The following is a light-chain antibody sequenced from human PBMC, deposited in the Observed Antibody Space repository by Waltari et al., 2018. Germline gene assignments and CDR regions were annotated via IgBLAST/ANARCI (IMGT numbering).Light chain of an antibody. V-gene: IGKV3-20*01. CDR3: QQYSSLPLT. CDR2: GAS. J-gene: IGKJ3*01. CDR1: QSVSSSS. Sequence: EIVLTQSPGPLSLSPGERATLSCRASQSVSSSSLAWYQQQPGQAPRLLIYGASSRATGIPDRFSGSGSGTDFSLTISRLEPEDFAVYYCQQYSSLPLTFGPGTKVDLK.